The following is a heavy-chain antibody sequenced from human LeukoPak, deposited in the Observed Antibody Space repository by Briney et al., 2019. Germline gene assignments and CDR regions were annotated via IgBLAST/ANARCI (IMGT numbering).Heavy chain of an antibody. V-gene: IGHV1-69*04. CDR1: GGTFSSYV. Sequence: GASVKVSCKASGGTFSSYVISWVRQAPGQGLEWMGRIIPILGIANYAQKFQGRVTITADKSTSTAYMELSSLRSEDTAVYYCARYVPAAKYYYGMDVWGQGTTVTVSS. J-gene: IGHJ6*02. CDR3: ARYVPAAKYYYGMDV. CDR2: IIPILGIA. D-gene: IGHD2-2*01.